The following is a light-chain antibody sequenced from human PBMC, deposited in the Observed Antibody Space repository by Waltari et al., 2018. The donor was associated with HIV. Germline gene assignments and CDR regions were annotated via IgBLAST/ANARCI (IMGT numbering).Light chain of an antibody. CDR2: GAS. J-gene: IGKJ1*01. CDR3: QQYHNSPQT. V-gene: IGKV1-8*01. CDR1: RDIDTH. Sequence: ATRMTQSPPSVSADPGDTVTITCRASRDIDTHMAWSQSKPGIAPHLLIYGASTVNTGAPGRFNGSASGTSFSLTVTCLQSEDFATYFCQQYHNSPQTFGQGTTV.